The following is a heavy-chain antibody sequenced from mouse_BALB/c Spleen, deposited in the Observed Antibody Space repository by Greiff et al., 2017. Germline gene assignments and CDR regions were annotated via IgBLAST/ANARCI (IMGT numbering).Heavy chain of an antibody. V-gene: IGHV5-12-1*01. CDR3: ASHYYGDWYFDV. J-gene: IGHJ1*01. D-gene: IGHD1-2*01. CDR2: ISSGGGST. Sequence: DVKLVESGGGLVKPGGSLKLSCAASGFAFSSYDMSWVRQTPEKRLEWVAYISSGGGSTYYPDTVKGRFTISRDNAKNTLYLQMSSPKSEDTAMYCCASHYYGDWYFDVWGAGTTVTVSS. CDR1: GFAFSSYD.